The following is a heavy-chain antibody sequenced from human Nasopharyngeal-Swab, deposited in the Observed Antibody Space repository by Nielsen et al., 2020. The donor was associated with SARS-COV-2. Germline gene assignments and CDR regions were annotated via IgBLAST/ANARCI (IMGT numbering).Heavy chain of an antibody. CDR2: MYHNEYN. CDR3: ARENWQLANVFDI. V-gene: IGHV4-59*01. CDR1: GASMSGYS. D-gene: IGHD6-19*01. Sequence: SETLSLTCTVSGASMSGYSWNWIRQPPGKGLEWIGFMYHNEYNNYNPSLRGRATISLDTSKNQFSLKVTSVTAADTAVYYCARENWQLANVFDIWGQGTMVTVSS. J-gene: IGHJ3*02.